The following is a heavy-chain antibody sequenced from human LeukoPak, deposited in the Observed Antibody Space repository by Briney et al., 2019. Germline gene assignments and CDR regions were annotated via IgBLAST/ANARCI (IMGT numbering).Heavy chain of an antibody. CDR2: ISAYNGDT. CDR3: ARDNPYYYLY. V-gene: IGHV1-18*01. CDR1: GYTFRNYG. D-gene: IGHD3-22*01. Sequence: ASVKVSCKASGYTFRNYGISWVRQAPGQGLEWMGWISAYNGDTKYSQKFQGRVTMTTDSSTSTAYMERRSLTSDDTAVFYCARDNPYYYLYWGQGTLVTVSS. J-gene: IGHJ4*02.